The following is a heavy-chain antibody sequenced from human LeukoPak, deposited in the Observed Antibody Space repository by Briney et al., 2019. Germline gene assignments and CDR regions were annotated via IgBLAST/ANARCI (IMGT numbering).Heavy chain of an antibody. CDR3: ARDLEIQQWLVRSGGAFDI. D-gene: IGHD6-19*01. J-gene: IGHJ3*02. V-gene: IGHV4-38-2*02. CDR2: IYHSGST. Sequence: SETLSLTCTVSGYSISSGYCWGWIRQPPGKGLEWIGSIYHSGSTYYNPSLKSRVTISVDTSKNQFSLKLSSVTAADTAVYYCARDLEIQQWLVRSGGAFDIWGQGTMVTVSS. CDR1: GYSISSGYC.